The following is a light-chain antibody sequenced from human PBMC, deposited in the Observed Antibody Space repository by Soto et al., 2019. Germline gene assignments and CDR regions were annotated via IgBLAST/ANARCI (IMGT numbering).Light chain of an antibody. CDR3: SSYTSTNTLV. J-gene: IGLJ2*01. CDR1: SSDVGDYNY. Sequence: QSALTQPASVSGSPGQSITISCTGTSSDVGDYNYVSWYQQHPGKAPKLIIYGVSNRPSGISNRFSGSKSGNTASLTISGLQAEDEADYYCSSYTSTNTLVFGGGIQLTVL. V-gene: IGLV2-14*01. CDR2: GVS.